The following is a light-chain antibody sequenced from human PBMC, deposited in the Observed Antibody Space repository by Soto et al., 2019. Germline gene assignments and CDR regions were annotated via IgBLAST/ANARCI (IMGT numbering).Light chain of an antibody. V-gene: IGKV2-30*01. J-gene: IGKJ1*01. Sequence: DVVMTQSPLSLPVTLGQSASISCRASQSLVYSDGNTYLTWFQQRPGQSPRRLIYKVSNRESGVPDRFSGSGSGTDFTMKTSMVEAEDVGVYYGMQATHCPLTFDQGTTVEI. CDR3: MQATHCPLT. CDR1: QSLVYSDGNTY. CDR2: KVS.